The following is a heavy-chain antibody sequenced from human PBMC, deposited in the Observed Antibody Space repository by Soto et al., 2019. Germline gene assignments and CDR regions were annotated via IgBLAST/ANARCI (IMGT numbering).Heavy chain of an antibody. Sequence: PGGSLRLSCAASGFTFSDHYMDWVRQAPGKGLEWVGRTRNKANSYTTEYAASVKGRFTISRDDSKNSLYLQMNSLKTEDTAVYYCARGGNTPAYYYYGMDVWGQGTTVTAP. D-gene: IGHD2-15*01. CDR1: GFTFSDHY. CDR3: ARGGNTPAYYYYGMDV. CDR2: TRNKANSYTT. V-gene: IGHV3-72*01. J-gene: IGHJ6*02.